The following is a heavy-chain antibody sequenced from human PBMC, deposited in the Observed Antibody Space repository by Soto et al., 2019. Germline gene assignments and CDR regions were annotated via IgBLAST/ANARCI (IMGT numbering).Heavy chain of an antibody. V-gene: IGHV4-34*01. J-gene: IGHJ4*02. CDR1: GGFLSEYY. CDR2: INHSGST. D-gene: IGHD2-15*01. CDR3: ATSFCSGGRSSTQ. Sequence: SETLSLTCAVYGGFLSEYYWSWIRQPPGKGLEWIGEINHSGSTKYNPSLKSRVTISGDTSKNQFSLNLNSMTAADSAIYYCATSFCSGGRSSTQWGQGTPVTVSS.